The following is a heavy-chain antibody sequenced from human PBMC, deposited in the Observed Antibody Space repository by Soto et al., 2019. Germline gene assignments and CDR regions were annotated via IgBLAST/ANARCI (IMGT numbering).Heavy chain of an antibody. CDR2: IIPISGTA. CDR3: ARAGVWGSYYYYYGMDV. CDR1: GGTFSSYA. J-gene: IGHJ6*02. Sequence: QVQLVQSGAEVKKPGSSVKVSCKASGGTFSSYAISWVRQAPGQGLEWMGGIIPISGTANYAQKFQGRVTITADESTSTAYMELSSLRSEDTAVYYCARAGVWGSYYYYYGMDVWGQGTTVTVSS. D-gene: IGHD7-27*01. V-gene: IGHV1-69*01.